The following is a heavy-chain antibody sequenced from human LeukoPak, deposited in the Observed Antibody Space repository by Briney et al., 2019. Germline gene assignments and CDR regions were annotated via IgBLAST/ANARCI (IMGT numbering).Heavy chain of an antibody. D-gene: IGHD2-2*02. J-gene: IGHJ4*02. CDR3: AKSSRTSCYSGLDF. CDR1: GFTFSNYA. CDR2: ISVSGGSI. Sequence: GGSLRLSCAASGFTFSNYALHWVRQAPGKGLEWVSGISVSGGSIYYADSVKGRLTISTDNSKNTLYLQMNILRAEDTAVYYCAKSSRTSCYSGLDFWGQGTLVTVSS. V-gene: IGHV3-23*01.